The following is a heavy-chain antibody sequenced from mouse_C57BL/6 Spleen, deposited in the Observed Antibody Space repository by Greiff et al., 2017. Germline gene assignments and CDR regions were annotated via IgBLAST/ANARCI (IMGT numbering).Heavy chain of an antibody. V-gene: IGHV1-82*01. CDR1: GYAFSSSW. Sequence: QVQLKESGPELVKPGASVKISCKASGYAFSSSWMNWVKQRPGKGLEWIGRIYPGDGDTNYNGKFKGKATLTADKSSSTAYMQLSSLTSEDSAVYFCARGGLTVPIWFAYWGQGTLVTVSA. J-gene: IGHJ3*01. CDR2: IYPGDGDT. CDR3: ARGGLTVPIWFAY. D-gene: IGHD4-1*01.